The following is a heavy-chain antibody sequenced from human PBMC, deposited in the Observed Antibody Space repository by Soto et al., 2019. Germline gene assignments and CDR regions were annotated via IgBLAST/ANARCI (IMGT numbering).Heavy chain of an antibody. Sequence: VKVSCKASGYTFTSYGISWVRQAPGQGLEWMGWISAYNGNTNYAQKLQGRVTMTTDTSTSTAYMELRSLRSDDTAVYYCARGPQDISIFGVVTPAGYMDIWGKGTTVTVSS. V-gene: IGHV1-18*01. CDR2: ISAYNGNT. D-gene: IGHD3-3*01. J-gene: IGHJ6*03. CDR1: GYTFTSYG. CDR3: ARGPQDISIFGVVTPAGYMDI.